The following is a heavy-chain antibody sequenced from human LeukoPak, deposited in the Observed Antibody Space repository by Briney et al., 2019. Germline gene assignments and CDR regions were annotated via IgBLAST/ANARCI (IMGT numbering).Heavy chain of an antibody. V-gene: IGHV3-23*01. J-gene: IGHJ4*02. Sequence: PGGSLRLSCAASGFTFNIYAMSWVRQAPGKGLVWVSSITSSGGGTFYADSVKDRFTISRDNSKNTLYLQMSRLRAEDTAVYYCAKHRPNYQENNADYYRPNGDYWGQGTLVTVSS. CDR1: GFTFNIYA. CDR2: ITSSGGGT. CDR3: AKHRPNYQENNADYYRPNGDY. D-gene: IGHD3-22*01.